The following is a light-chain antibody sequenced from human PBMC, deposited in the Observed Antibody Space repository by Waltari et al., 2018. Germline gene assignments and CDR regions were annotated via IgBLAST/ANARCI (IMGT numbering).Light chain of an antibody. V-gene: IGKV1-6*01. CDR2: AAS. Sequence: IVMTQSPSSLSASVGDRVTITCQASQGIRYDLGWYQQKPGKAPKLLIFAASTLQSGVPSRFSGSGSGTDFTLTISSLQPEDFATYYCLQDYNYPWTFGQGTKVEIK. CDR1: QGIRYD. J-gene: IGKJ1*01. CDR3: LQDYNYPWT.